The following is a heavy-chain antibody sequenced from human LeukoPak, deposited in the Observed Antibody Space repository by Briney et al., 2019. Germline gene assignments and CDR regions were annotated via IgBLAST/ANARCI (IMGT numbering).Heavy chain of an antibody. CDR2: ISSSSSYT. CDR1: GFTFSDYY. J-gene: IGHJ5*02. D-gene: IGHD6-13*01. V-gene: IGHV3-11*03. CDR3: ARLIAAAGSHWFDP. Sequence: GGSLRLSCAAPGFTFSDYYMSWIRQAPGKGLEWVSYISSSSSYTNYADPVKGRFTISRDNAKNSLYLQMNSLRAEDTAVYYCARLIAAAGSHWFDPWGQGTLVTVSS.